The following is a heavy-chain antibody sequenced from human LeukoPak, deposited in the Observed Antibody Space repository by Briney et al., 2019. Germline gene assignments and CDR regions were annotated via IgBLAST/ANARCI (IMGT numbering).Heavy chain of an antibody. CDR3: ARDLYSSRTNDAFVI. J-gene: IGHJ3*02. CDR2: IFHSGST. CDR1: GYSISSGSY. D-gene: IGHD6-13*01. Sequence: PSETLSLTCSVSGYSISSGSYWDWIRQPPGKGLEWIGSIFHSGSTSYNPSLKSRVTISVDTSKNLFSLILSSVTAADTAVYYCARDLYSSRTNDAFVIWGQGTMVTVSS. V-gene: IGHV4-38-2*02.